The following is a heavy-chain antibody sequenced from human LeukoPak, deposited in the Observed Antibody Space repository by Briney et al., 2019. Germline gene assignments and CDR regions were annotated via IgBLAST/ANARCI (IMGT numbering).Heavy chain of an antibody. CDR1: GFTFSSYW. J-gene: IGHJ4*02. CDR3: ARDLPTYYYDSSGPYYFDY. CDR2: IKQDGSEK. D-gene: IGHD3-22*01. Sequence: GGSLRLSCAASGFTFSSYWMSWVRQAPGKGLEWVANIKQDGSEKYYVDSVKGRFTISRDNAKNSLYLQMNSLRAEDTAVYYCARDLPTYYYDSSGPYYFDYWGQGTLVTVSS. V-gene: IGHV3-7*01.